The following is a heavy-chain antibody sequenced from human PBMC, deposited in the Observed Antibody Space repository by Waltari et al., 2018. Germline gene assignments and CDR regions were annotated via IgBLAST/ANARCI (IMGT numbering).Heavy chain of an antibody. V-gene: IGHV4-34*02. D-gene: IGHD6-13*01. Sequence: QVQLQQWGAGLLRPSETLSLTCGVNGGSSSGYHWSWFRQSPGRGLEWIGEVNHDGNTNYNPSLKSRVTILVDMSKNQFFLKPTSVTAAETAVYYCARRTAASGHWYFDLWGRGTLVTVSS. CDR2: VNHDGNT. CDR3: ARRTAASGHWYFDL. J-gene: IGHJ2*01. CDR1: GGSSSGYH.